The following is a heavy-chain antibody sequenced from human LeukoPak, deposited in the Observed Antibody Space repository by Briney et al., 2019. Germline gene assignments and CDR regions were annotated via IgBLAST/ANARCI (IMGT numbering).Heavy chain of an antibody. CDR2: IYHSGST. D-gene: IGHD3-10*01. Sequence: SETLSLTCTVSGGSISSSSYYWGWIRQPPGKGLEWIGSIYHSGSTYYNPSLKSRVTISVDTSKNQFSLKLSSVTAADTAVYYCARDLNYYGSGSYPNFDYWGQGTLDTVSS. CDR1: GGSISSSSYY. CDR3: ARDLNYYGSGSYPNFDY. J-gene: IGHJ4*02. V-gene: IGHV4-39*07.